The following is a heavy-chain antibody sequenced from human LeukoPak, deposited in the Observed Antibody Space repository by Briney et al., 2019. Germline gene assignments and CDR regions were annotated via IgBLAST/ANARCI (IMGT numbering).Heavy chain of an antibody. CDR3: ARDRGWIQHDI. J-gene: IGHJ3*02. CDR1: GFAFSDSW. Sequence: PGGSLRFSCAASGFAFSDSWMTWIRQAPGKGLEWVAFIKGDGSAKKYVDSVKGRFTISRDNAKNSLFLQMNSLRAEDTAVYYCARDRGWIQHDIWGQGTMVTVSS. D-gene: IGHD5-18*01. V-gene: IGHV3-7*01. CDR2: IKGDGSAK.